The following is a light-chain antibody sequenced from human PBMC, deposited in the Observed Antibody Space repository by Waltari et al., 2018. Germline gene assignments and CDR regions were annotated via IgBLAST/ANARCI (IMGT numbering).Light chain of an antibody. CDR1: PSLVHTDGHTY. Sequence: DVVMTQSPLSLPVSLGQPASISSRSSPSLVHTDGHTYLNWFQQRPGQSPRRLIYKVSNRDSGVPDRFSGSGSDTAFTLKISRVEAEDVGIYYCMQATNWPLTFGQGTKVEIQ. J-gene: IGKJ1*01. CDR2: KVS. CDR3: MQATNWPLT. V-gene: IGKV2-30*02.